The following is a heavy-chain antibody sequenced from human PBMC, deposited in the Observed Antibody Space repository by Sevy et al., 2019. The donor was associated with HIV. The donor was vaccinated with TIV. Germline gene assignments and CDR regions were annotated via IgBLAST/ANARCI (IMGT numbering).Heavy chain of an antibody. D-gene: IGHD1-7*01. Sequence: SETLSLTCTVSGGSISSYYWSWIRQPPGKGLEWFGYIYYSGSTNYNPSLKSRVTISVDTSKNQFSLKLSSVTAADTAVYYCAGNSLYFDYWGQGTLVTVSS. CDR1: GGSISSYY. V-gene: IGHV4-59*13. J-gene: IGHJ4*02. CDR3: AGNSLYFDY. CDR2: IYYSGST.